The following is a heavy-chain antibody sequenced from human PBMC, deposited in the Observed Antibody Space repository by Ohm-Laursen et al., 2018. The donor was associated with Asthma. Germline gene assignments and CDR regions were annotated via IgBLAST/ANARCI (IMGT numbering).Heavy chain of an antibody. Sequence: GASVKVSCKASGGTFSSYAISWVRQAPGQGLEWMGWISAYNGNTNYAQKLQGRVTMTTDTSTSTAYMELRSLRSDDTAVYYCARDLRLGDGGHFDYWGQGTLVTVSS. V-gene: IGHV1-18*01. CDR2: ISAYNGNT. CDR3: ARDLRLGDGGHFDY. J-gene: IGHJ4*02. CDR1: GGTFSSYA. D-gene: IGHD2-21*02.